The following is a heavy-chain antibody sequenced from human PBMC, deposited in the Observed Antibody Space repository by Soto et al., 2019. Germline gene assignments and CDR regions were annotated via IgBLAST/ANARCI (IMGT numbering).Heavy chain of an antibody. CDR3: ARDEAYKWNDGGWFDP. Sequence: QVQLVQSGAEVKKPGASVKVSCKASDYTFTSYGISWVRQASGQGLEWMGWISAYNGNTKYAQKLQGRVTMTTDTSTSTAYMELRSLRSDDTAVYYCARDEAYKWNDGGWFDPWGQGTLVTVSS. CDR2: ISAYNGNT. D-gene: IGHD1-1*01. V-gene: IGHV1-18*01. J-gene: IGHJ5*02. CDR1: DYTFTSYG.